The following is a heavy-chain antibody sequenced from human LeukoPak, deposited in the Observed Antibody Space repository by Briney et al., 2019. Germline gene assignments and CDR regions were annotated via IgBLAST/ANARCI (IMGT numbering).Heavy chain of an antibody. CDR3: ARDRNWNYDY. CDR2: IGGSGDSI. V-gene: IGHV3-21*01. J-gene: IGHJ4*02. Sequence: GGSLRLSCAASGFTFSGYAMSWVRQAPGKGLEWVSSIGGSGDSIYYADSVKGRFTISRDNAKNSLDLQMNSLRAEDTAVYYCARDRNWNYDYWGQGTLVTVSS. D-gene: IGHD1-7*01. CDR1: GFTFSGYA.